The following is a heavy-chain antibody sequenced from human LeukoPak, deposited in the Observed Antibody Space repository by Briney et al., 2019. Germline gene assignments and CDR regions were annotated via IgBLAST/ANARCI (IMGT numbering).Heavy chain of an antibody. Sequence: GGSLRLSWAASGVTFSSYWRHWVRQAPGKGLVWVSRINSDGSSTSYADSVKGRFTISRDNAKNTLYLQMNSLRAEDTAVYYCARDSGSGSWSYYFDDWGEGTLVTVSS. CDR1: GVTFSSYW. CDR2: INSDGSST. V-gene: IGHV3-74*01. J-gene: IGHJ4*02. CDR3: ARDSGSGSWSYYFDD. D-gene: IGHD3-10*01.